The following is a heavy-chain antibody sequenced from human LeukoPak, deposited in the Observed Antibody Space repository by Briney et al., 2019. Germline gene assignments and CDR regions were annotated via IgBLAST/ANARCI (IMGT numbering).Heavy chain of an antibody. Sequence: SVKVSCKASGGTFSSYAISWVRQAPGQGLEWMGGIIPIFGTANYAQKFQGRVTITADESTSTAYMELSSLRSEDTAVYYCARAACGADCSINWFDPWGQGILVTVSS. J-gene: IGHJ5*02. CDR3: ARAACGADCSINWFDP. D-gene: IGHD2-21*01. CDR1: GGTFSSYA. CDR2: IIPIFGTA. V-gene: IGHV1-69*13.